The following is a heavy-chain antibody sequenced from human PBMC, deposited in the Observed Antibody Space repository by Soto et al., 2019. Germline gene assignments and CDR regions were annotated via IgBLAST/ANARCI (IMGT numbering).Heavy chain of an antibody. CDR3: SRGPGPEFHP. J-gene: IGHJ5*01. Sequence: QVQLVESGGGVVQPGRSLRLSCAASGFTFSSYAMHWVRQAPGKGLEWVAVISYDGSNKYYADSVKGRFTISRDNSKDPLLLQMNSLGAEDTAVYYRSRGPGPEFHPWGQGNLGPGSS. CDR2: ISYDGSNK. CDR1: GFTFSSYA. V-gene: IGHV3-30-3*01.